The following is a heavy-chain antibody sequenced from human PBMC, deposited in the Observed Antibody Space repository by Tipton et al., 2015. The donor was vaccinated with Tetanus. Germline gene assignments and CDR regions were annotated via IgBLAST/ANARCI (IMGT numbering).Heavy chain of an antibody. V-gene: IGHV6-1*01. CDR1: GDSVSSDNAS. CDR2: TYYRSKWYN. J-gene: IGHJ4*02. Sequence: GLVKPSQTLSLTCVISGDSVSSDNASWNWIRQSPSRGLEWLGRTYYRSKWYNDYAVSVQSRITISPDTSKNHFSLHLNSVTPEDTAVYYCARDQARGARGWNYFDYWGQGTLVTVSS. D-gene: IGHD1-26*01. CDR3: ARDQARGARGWNYFDY.